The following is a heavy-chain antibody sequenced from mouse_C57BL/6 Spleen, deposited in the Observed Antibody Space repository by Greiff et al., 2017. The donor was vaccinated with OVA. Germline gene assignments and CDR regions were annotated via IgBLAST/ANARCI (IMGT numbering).Heavy chain of an antibody. CDR3: TKGGDSYYFDY. CDR1: GYTFTDYE. V-gene: IGHV1-15*01. D-gene: IGHD1-1*02. J-gene: IGHJ2*01. CDR2: IDPETGGT. Sequence: VQRVESGAELVRPGASVTLSCKASGYTFTDYEMHWVKQTPVHGLEWIGAIDPETGGTAYNQKFKGKAILTADKSSSTAYMELRSLTSEDSAVYYCTKGGDSYYFDYWGQGTTLTVSS.